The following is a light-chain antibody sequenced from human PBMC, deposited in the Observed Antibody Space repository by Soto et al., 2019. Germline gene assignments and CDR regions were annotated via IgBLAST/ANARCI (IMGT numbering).Light chain of an antibody. CDR1: QSISSY. CDR2: AAS. V-gene: IGKV1-39*01. Sequence: DIQMTQSPSSLSASIGDRVTITCRASQSISSYLNWYQQKPGKAPNLLIYAASSLQSGVPSRFSGSGSGTDFTLTISSLQPEDFATYYCQESYSSPQMYTFGQVTKLEI. CDR3: QESYSSPQMYT. J-gene: IGKJ2*01.